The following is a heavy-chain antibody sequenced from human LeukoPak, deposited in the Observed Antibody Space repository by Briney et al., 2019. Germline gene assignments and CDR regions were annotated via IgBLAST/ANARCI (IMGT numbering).Heavy chain of an antibody. CDR2: MWSDGSNR. CDR1: GFTFSKYG. V-gene: IGHV3-33*01. CDR3: ARAAGFSSGWYAFDI. D-gene: IGHD6-19*01. J-gene: IGHJ3*02. Sequence: GRSLRLSCVASGFTFSKYGMHWVRQAPGRGLEWVAAMWSDGSNRYHADSVKGRFTIARDNPKNTLYLQMNSLRAEDTAVYYCARAAGFSSGWYAFDIWGQGTMVTVSS.